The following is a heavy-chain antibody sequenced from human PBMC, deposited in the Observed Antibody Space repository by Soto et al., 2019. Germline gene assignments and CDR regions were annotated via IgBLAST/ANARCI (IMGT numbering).Heavy chain of an antibody. J-gene: IGHJ6*02. D-gene: IGHD4-4*01. CDR3: ARGKYSSPRGGLDV. CDR1: GYTFTSYG. V-gene: IGHV1-18*01. Sequence: ASVKVSCKASGYTFTSYGISWVRQAPGQGLEWMGWISAYNGNTNYAQKFQGRVTMTTDTSTSTAYLQWGSLKASDSALYYCARGKYSSPRGGLDVWGQGTPVTVSS. CDR2: ISAYNGNT.